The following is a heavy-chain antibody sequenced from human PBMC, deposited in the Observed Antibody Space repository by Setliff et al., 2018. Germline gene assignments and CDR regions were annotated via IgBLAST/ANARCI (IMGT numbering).Heavy chain of an antibody. Sequence: PGGSLRLSCAASGFNFNNYAMHWVRQSPGKGLEWVSGISWNSDIIGYADSAEGRFTISRDNARNSLYLLMNRLTAEDTASYYCARERHLLSTVVIFGLFDFWGQGALVTVSS. J-gene: IGHJ4*02. CDR2: ISWNSDII. CDR1: GFNFNNYA. D-gene: IGHD3-3*01. V-gene: IGHV3-9*01. CDR3: ARERHLLSTVVIFGLFDF.